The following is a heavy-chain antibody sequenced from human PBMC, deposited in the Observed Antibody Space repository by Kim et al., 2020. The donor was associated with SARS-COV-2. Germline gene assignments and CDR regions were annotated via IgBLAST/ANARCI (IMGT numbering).Heavy chain of an antibody. CDR3: ARHAGSRGNYGSASYYYIDF. CDR1: GGSMNSGTYY. D-gene: IGHD3-10*01. CDR2: IYKDGSA. V-gene: IGHV4-39*01. J-gene: IGHJ4*02. Sequence: SETLSLTCTVSGGSMNSGTYYWGWIRQAPGMGLEWIGNIYKDGSAYYNPSLKSRVTISVDPSTNQFSLQLRYVTAADTSVYYCARHAGSRGNYGSASYYYIDFWGQGTLVTVSS.